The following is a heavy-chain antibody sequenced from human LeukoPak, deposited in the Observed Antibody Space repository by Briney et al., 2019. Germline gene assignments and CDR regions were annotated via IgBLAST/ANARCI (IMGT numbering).Heavy chain of an antibody. CDR1: GGSISGSSYF. D-gene: IGHD3-10*01. CDR3: ARLKEGIDY. V-gene: IGHV4-39*01. CDR2: IYYSGNT. J-gene: IGHJ4*02. Sequence: SETLSLTCAVSGGSISGSSYFWGWIRQPPGKRLEWIGSIYYSGNTYYNPSLKSRVTIPVDTSKNQFSLKLSSVTAADTAVYYCARLKEGIDYWGQGTLVTVSS.